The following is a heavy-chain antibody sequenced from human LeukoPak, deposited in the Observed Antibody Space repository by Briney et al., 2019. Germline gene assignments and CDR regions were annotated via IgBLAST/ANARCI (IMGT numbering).Heavy chain of an antibody. Sequence: ASVKVSCKASGYTFTGYYMHWVRQAPGQGPEWMGWISPDSGDTKYTQSFQGRVTLTRDTSITTVYMELSGLRSDDTAVYFCTRGRELSGGTSLSGYWGQGTLVTVSS. V-gene: IGHV1-2*02. CDR2: ISPDSGDT. CDR3: TRGRELSGGTSLSGY. CDR1: GYTFTGYY. D-gene: IGHD2-8*02. J-gene: IGHJ4*02.